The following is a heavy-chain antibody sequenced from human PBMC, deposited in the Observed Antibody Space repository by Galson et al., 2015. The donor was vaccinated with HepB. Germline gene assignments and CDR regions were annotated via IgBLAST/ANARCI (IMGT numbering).Heavy chain of an antibody. CDR2: ISYDGSNK. J-gene: IGHJ4*02. Sequence: SLRLSCAAPGFTFSSYAMHWVRQAPGKGLEWVAVISYDGSNKYYADSVKGRFTISRDNSKNTLYLQMNSLRAEDTAVYYCARDLRAVLLWFGELCDWGQGTLVTASS. D-gene: IGHD3-10*01. V-gene: IGHV3-30*04. CDR1: GFTFSSYA. CDR3: ARDLRAVLLWFGELCD.